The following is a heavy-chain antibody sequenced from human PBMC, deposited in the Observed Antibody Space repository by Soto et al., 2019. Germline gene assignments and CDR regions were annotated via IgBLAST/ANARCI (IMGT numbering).Heavy chain of an antibody. D-gene: IGHD4-17*01. CDR2: ISSSGTTI. CDR1: GFTFNDYH. V-gene: IGHV3-11*01. Sequence: GGSLRLSCAASGFTFNDYHMSWVRQAPGKGLEWVSYISSSGTTIYYADSVKGRFTISRDNAENSLYLQLNSLRAEDTAVYYCASNEYGDYLFDYWGQGTLVTVSS. J-gene: IGHJ4*02. CDR3: ASNEYGDYLFDY.